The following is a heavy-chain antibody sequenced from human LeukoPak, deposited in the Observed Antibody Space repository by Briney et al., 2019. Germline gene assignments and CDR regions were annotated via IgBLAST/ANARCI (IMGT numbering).Heavy chain of an antibody. V-gene: IGHV3-7*01. CDR2: INQDESER. CDR1: GFIFSRYW. D-gene: IGHD6-13*01. J-gene: IGHJ6*03. CDR3: AKIASRFFYYMDV. Sequence: PGGSLRLSCATSGFIFSRYWMSWVRQAPGKGLEWVANINQDESERNYVDSVKGRFTISGDNAKNSLYLQMNSLRAEDTAVYYCAKIASRFFYYMDVWGKGTRSPSP.